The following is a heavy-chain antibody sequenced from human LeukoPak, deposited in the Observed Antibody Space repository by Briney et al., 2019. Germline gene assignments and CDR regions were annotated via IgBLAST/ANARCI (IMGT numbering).Heavy chain of an antibody. J-gene: IGHJ4*02. Sequence: SETLSLTCAVYGGSFSGYYWNWIRQPPGRGLEWIGEISQSGSTNYNPSLKSRITMSVDTSKNQFSLQLRSTTAVDTAVYFCARGAAGYSYGWGQGTLVTVSS. D-gene: IGHD5-18*01. CDR3: ARGAAGYSYG. CDR1: GGSFSGYY. CDR2: ISQSGST. V-gene: IGHV4-34*01.